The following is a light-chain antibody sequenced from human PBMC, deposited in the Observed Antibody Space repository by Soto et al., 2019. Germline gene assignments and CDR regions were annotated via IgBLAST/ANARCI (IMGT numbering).Light chain of an antibody. CDR1: HSVSSTY. V-gene: IGKV3-20*01. CDR3: QQYGSSPPYT. CDR2: GAS. Sequence: EIVLTQPPGTLSLSPGERATLSCRASHSVSSTYLAWYQQKPGQAPRLLIYGASSRATGIPDRFSGSGSGTDFTLTINRLEPEDFAVYYCQQYGSSPPYTFGQGTKLEIK. J-gene: IGKJ2*01.